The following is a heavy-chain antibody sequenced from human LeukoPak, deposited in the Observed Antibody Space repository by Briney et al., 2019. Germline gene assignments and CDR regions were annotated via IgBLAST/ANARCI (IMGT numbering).Heavy chain of an antibody. J-gene: IGHJ6*03. V-gene: IGHV3-74*01. CDR3: ARDKTVSALRRDYMDV. CDR1: GFTFSNYW. CDR2: INLDGSTT. Sequence: PGGSLRLSCVASGFTFSNYWMHWVRQAPGKGLVWVSRINLDGSTTTYADSVKGRFTISRDNAKNTLYLQMNSLRAEDTALYYCARDKTVSALRRDYMDVWGKGTTVTVS. D-gene: IGHD4-17*01.